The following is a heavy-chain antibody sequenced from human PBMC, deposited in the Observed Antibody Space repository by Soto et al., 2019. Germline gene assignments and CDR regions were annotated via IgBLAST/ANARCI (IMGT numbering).Heavy chain of an antibody. J-gene: IGHJ4*02. CDR1: GYSFNNFY. CDR2: LYPRDSEI. CDR3: ARRPYRTGPFDY. Sequence: GESLKISFKGSGYSFNNFYIAWVRQMPGTGLESMGILYPRDSEIRYSPSFQGHVTISVDKSISTAYLQWSSLKASDTAMYYCARRPYRTGPFDYWGQGTLVTVSS. V-gene: IGHV5-51*01. D-gene: IGHD6-19*01.